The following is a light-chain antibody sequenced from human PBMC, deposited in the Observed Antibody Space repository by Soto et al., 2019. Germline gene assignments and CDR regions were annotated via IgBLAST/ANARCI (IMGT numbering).Light chain of an antibody. J-gene: IGKJ1*01. Sequence: EIVLIQSPVTLSLSPGERATLSCRASQSISSSLAWYQQNPGQAPRLLIFDASNKATGIPDRFSGSGSGTEFILTISGLEPEDSGIYHCHQHGGSPETFGQGTKVEIK. CDR2: DAS. CDR3: HQHGGSPET. CDR1: QSISSS. V-gene: IGKV3-20*01.